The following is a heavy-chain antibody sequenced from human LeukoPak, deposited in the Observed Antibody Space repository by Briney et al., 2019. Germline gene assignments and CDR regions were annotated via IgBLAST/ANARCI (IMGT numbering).Heavy chain of an antibody. CDR1: GYTFTSYD. D-gene: IGHD6-19*01. Sequence: GASVKVSCKASGYTFTSYDINWVRQATGQGLEWMGWMNPNSGNTGYAQKLQGRVTMTRNTSISTAYMELSSLRSEDTAVYYCARGRGSGWGYYYYYGMDVWGQGTTVTVSS. CDR3: ARGRGSGWGYYYYYGMDV. J-gene: IGHJ6*02. CDR2: MNPNSGNT. V-gene: IGHV1-8*01.